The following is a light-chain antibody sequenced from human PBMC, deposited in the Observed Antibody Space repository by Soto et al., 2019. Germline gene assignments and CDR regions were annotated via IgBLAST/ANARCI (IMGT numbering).Light chain of an antibody. CDR1: QSISSW. V-gene: IGKV1-5*01. CDR2: DAS. Sequence: DIQMTQSPSTLSASVGDKVTMTCRASQSISSWLAWYQQKPGKAPKVLIYDASSLESGVPSRFSGSGSGTEFTLTISSLQPDDFATYYCQQYNSYLWTFGQGTKVEIK. J-gene: IGKJ1*01. CDR3: QQYNSYLWT.